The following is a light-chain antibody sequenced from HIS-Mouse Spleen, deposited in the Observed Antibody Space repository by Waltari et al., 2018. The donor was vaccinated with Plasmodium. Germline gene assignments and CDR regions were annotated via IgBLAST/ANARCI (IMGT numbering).Light chain of an antibody. Sequence: QMTQSPSTLSASVGDRVTITCRASQSISSWLAWYQQKPGKAPKLLIYKASSLESGVPSRFSGSGSGTEFTLTISSLQPDDFATYYCQQYNSYSRTFGQGTKVEIK. CDR3: QQYNSYSRT. CDR2: KAS. J-gene: IGKJ1*01. CDR1: QSISSW. V-gene: IGKV1-5*03.